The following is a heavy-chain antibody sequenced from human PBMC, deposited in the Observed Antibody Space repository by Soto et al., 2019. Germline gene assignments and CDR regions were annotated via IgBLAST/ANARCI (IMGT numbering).Heavy chain of an antibody. CDR3: TRDYRQSCGRLGCYHYHF. J-gene: IGHJ4*02. D-gene: IGHD2-15*01. CDR1: GYTFNTYF. V-gene: IGHV1-18*04. CDR2: TNAYSGEP. Sequence: QVQLLQSGSETKKPGASVRISCKVSGYTFNTYFISGVSWVRQAPGQGLEWVGWTNAYSGEPNNARRFQGRITLTADQSTNTVYLELNSLRPDDSAVYFCTRDYRQSCGRLGCYHYHFWGQGTLVTVSS.